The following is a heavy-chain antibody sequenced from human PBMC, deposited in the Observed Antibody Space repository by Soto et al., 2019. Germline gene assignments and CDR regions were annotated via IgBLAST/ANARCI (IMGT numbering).Heavy chain of an antibody. CDR3: ARVGSYYPAEDYYYYGLAV. D-gene: IGHD3-10*01. CDR2: INPYSGGT. V-gene: IGHV1-2*02. J-gene: IGHJ6*02. CDR1: GYSFTGYY. Sequence: QVQLEQSGAEVKKPGASLKVSCKASGYSFTGYYLHWVRQAPGQGLEWMGWINPYSGGTKYAQNFQARVTMTRDTHISTAYMGFVRGRPGHTAVYYCARVGSYYPAEDYYYYGLAVGGQGTTVTVSS.